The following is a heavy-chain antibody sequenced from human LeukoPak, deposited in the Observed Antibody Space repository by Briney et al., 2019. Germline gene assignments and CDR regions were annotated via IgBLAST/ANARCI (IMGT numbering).Heavy chain of an antibody. CDR1: GFTFSSYE. D-gene: IGHD6-13*01. V-gene: IGHV3-48*03. CDR2: ISSSGSTI. Sequence: TGGSLRLSCAASGFTFSSYEMNWVRQAPGKGLEWVSYISSSGSTIYYADSVKGRFTISRDNAKNSLYLQMNSLRAEDTAVYYCARDSSSWTPTGTYWGQGTLVTVSS. CDR3: ARDSSSWTPTGTY. J-gene: IGHJ4*02.